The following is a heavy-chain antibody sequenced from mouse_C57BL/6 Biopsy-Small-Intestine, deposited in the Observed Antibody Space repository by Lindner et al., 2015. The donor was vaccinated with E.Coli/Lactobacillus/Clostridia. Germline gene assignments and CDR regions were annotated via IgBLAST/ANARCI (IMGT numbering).Heavy chain of an antibody. CDR1: GYSLTGYY. CDR3: ARSFYGSFDY. CDR2: INPSTGGT. D-gene: IGHD1-2*01. Sequence: VQLQESGPELVKPGASVKISRKASGYSLTGYYMNWVKQSPEKSLEWIGEINPSTGGTTYNQKFKAKATLTVDKSSSTAYMQLKSLTSEDSAVYYCARSFYGSFDYWGQGTTLTVSS. V-gene: IGHV1-42*01. J-gene: IGHJ2*01.